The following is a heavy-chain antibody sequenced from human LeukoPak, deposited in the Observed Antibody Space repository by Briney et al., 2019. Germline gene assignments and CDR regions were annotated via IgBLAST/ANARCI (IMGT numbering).Heavy chain of an antibody. CDR3: AKGKQTAFLDWFDP. V-gene: IGHV3-23*01. CDR1: GFTFSAFA. D-gene: IGHD2-21*02. CDR2: ISATGGTT. Sequence: GGSLRLSCAASGFTFSAFAMSWVRQAPGKGLQWVSAISATGGTTYYADSVKGRFTSSRDNSKNVLYLQLSSLRAEDKAIYYCAKGKQTAFLDWFDPWGQGTLVTVSS. J-gene: IGHJ5*02.